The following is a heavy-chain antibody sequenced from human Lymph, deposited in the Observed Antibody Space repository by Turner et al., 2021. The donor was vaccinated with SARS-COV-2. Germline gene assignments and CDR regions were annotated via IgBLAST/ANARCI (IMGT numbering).Heavy chain of an antibody. D-gene: IGHD3-22*01. CDR3: ARDGYYDSSGYYLRGEGVFDL. Sequence: QVQLQESGPGLVKPSETLSLTCPVSGDSISSYYWSWIRQPTGKGMEWIGRIYPSGSTNYNSLLKSRVIMSVDPSKNQFSLKLSFVTAADTAVYYLARDGYYDSSGYYLRGEGVFDLWGRGTLVTVSS. J-gene: IGHJ2*01. V-gene: IGHV4-4*07. CDR2: IYPSGST. CDR1: GDSISSYY.